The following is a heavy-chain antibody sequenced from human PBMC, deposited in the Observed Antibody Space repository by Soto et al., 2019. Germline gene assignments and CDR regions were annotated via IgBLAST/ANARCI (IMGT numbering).Heavy chain of an antibody. CDR3: ARPSYGSPFYYGMDV. V-gene: IGHV3-33*01. Sequence: QVQLVESGGGVVQPGKSLRLSCVASGFTFSNFGMHWVRQAPGKGLEWVALIYYDGGNKYYADSVKGRFTISRDNSENTLHVQMNSVRAEDTAGYYCARPSYGSPFYYGMDVWGQGTTVTVSS. J-gene: IGHJ6*02. CDR1: GFTFSNFG. CDR2: IYYDGGNK. D-gene: IGHD3-10*01.